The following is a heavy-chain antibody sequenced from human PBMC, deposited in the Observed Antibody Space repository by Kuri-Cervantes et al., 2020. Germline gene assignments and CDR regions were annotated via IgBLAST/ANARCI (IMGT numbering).Heavy chain of an antibody. CDR1: TGSLTTSSYC. V-gene: IGHV4-39*07. D-gene: IGHD3-16*01. J-gene: IGHJ6*03. CDR3: ARVVDYCTIGYCYYMDV. CDR2: IYYSGST. Sequence: SPTRTVSTGSLTTSSYCWGWIREPPGKGLEWIGSIYYSGSTNYNPSRKIRVTISVATSKNQFSLKLSYVTAADTAVYYCARVVDYCTIGYCYYMDVWAKGTTVTVSS.